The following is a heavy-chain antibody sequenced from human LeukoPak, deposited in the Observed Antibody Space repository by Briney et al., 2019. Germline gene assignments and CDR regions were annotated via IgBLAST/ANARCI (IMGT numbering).Heavy chain of an antibody. J-gene: IGHJ4*02. V-gene: IGHV4-4*07. CDR1: GGSICSYY. CDR2: IYTSGST. Sequence: SETLSLTCTISGGSICSYYWSWIRQPAGKGLEWIGRIYTSGSTNYNPSLKSRVTISVDKSKNQFSLKLSSVTAADTAVYYCAGDYSSSWSRGFDYWGQGTLVTVSS. CDR3: AGDYSSSWSRGFDY. D-gene: IGHD6-13*01.